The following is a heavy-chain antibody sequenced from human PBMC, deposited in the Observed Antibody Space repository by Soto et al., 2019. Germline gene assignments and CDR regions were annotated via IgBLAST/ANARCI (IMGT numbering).Heavy chain of an antibody. J-gene: IGHJ5*02. CDR1: EYTLTTYF. D-gene: IGHD3-22*01. Sequence: ASVKVSCKAPEYTLTTYFIHCVAHAPGQGLEWMGGIIPIFGTANYAQKFQGRVTITADESTSTAYMELSSLRSEDTAVYYCARPTRYYYDSSGQSAWFDPWGQGTLVTVSS. CDR2: IIPIFGTA. V-gene: IGHV1-69*13. CDR3: ARPTRYYYDSSGQSAWFDP.